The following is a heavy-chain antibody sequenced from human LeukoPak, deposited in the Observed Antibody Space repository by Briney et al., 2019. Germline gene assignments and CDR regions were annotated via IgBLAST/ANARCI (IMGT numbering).Heavy chain of an antibody. V-gene: IGHV3-48*01. Sequence: GGSLRLSCAASGFTFNTYSMNWVRQAPGKGLEWVSRISSSSRTIYYADSVKGRFTISRDNAKNSLYLQMNSLRAEDTAVYYCARVGGSYGMDVWGQGTTVTVSS. J-gene: IGHJ6*02. CDR1: GFTFNTYS. CDR2: ISSSSRTI. CDR3: ARVGGSYGMDV. D-gene: IGHD1-26*01.